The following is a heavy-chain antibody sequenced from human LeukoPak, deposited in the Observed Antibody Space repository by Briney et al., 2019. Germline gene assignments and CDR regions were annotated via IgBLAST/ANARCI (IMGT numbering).Heavy chain of an antibody. D-gene: IGHD4-17*01. CDR1: GYTFTSYA. CDR2: INAGNGNT. J-gene: IGHJ4*02. Sequence: ASVKVSCKASGYTFTSYAIHWVRQAPGQRLEWMGWINAGNGNTKYSQKFQGRVTVTGDTSASTAYMELSSLRSEDTAVYYCAVGTTGSTVHFDYWGQGTLVTVSS. V-gene: IGHV1-3*01. CDR3: AVGTTGSTVHFDY.